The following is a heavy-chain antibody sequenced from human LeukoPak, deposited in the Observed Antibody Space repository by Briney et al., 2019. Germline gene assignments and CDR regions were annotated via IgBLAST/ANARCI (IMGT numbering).Heavy chain of an antibody. J-gene: IGHJ4*02. CDR1: RYTFNNYG. D-gene: IGHD3-22*01. V-gene: IGHV3-30*02. CDR2: IRYDGSNK. Sequence: PGGSLRLSCAASRYTFNNYGMHWVRQAPGKGRVWVAFIRYDGSNKYYADSVKGRFTISRGNSKNTLSLQMNSLRGDDRAVFYCAEDHADYYDSCGSIDYLGGRTMGTVCS. CDR3: AEDHADYYDSCGSIDY.